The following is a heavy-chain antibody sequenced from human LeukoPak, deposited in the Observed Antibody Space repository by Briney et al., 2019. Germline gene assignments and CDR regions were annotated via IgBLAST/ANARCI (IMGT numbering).Heavy chain of an antibody. J-gene: IGHJ4*02. Sequence: PGGSLRLSCAASGFTFSSYEMNWVRQAPGKGLEWISNIRITAEGAKYAYYADSVKGRVTISRDDGKNTLYLHMNSLRDDDTAVYYCATDQRYAFDYWGQGILVTVSS. CDR1: GFTFSSYE. V-gene: IGHV3-48*03. D-gene: IGHD3-9*01. CDR3: ATDQRYAFDY. CDR2: IRITAEGAKYA.